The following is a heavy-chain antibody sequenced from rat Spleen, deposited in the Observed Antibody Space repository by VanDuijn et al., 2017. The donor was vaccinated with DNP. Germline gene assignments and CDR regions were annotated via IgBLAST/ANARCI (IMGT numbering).Heavy chain of an antibody. V-gene: IGHV5-7*01. J-gene: IGHJ3*01. Sequence: EVQLVESGGGLVQPGRSLKLSCAVSGITFSDHNMAWVRQAPKKGLEWVATISYDGSDIYYRDSVKGRFTMSRDNAKITRYLQMDSLRFEDTASYYCARQRMYTTVWFAYWGQGTLVTVSS. CDR3: ARQRMYTTVWFAY. D-gene: IGHD1-6*01. CDR1: GITFSDHN. CDR2: ISYDGSDI.